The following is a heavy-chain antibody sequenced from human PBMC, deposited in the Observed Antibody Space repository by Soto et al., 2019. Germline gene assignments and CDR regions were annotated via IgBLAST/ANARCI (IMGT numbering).Heavy chain of an antibody. V-gene: IGHV3-23*01. Sequence: PGGSLRLSCAASGFTFSSYAMSWVRQAPGKGLEWVSAISGSGGSTYYADSVKGRFTISRDNSKNTLYLQMNSLRAEDTAVYYCAKECGLFKSPMVRGVIMDFDYWGQGTLVTVSS. D-gene: IGHD3-10*01. CDR3: AKECGLFKSPMVRGVIMDFDY. CDR1: GFTFSSYA. J-gene: IGHJ4*02. CDR2: ISGSGGST.